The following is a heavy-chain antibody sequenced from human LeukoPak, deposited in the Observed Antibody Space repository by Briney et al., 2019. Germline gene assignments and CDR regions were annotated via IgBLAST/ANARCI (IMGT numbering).Heavy chain of an antibody. CDR2: IWYDGSNK. Sequence: GKSLRLSCAVSGFTFSRYGMHWVRQAPRKGLEWVAVIWYDGSNKYYADSVKGRFTISRDNSKNTLCLQMNSLRAEDTAVYYCAREMDTGIRYYFDYWGQGTLVTVSS. CDR3: AREMDTGIRYYFDY. V-gene: IGHV3-33*01. CDR1: GFTFSRYG. J-gene: IGHJ4*02. D-gene: IGHD5-18*01.